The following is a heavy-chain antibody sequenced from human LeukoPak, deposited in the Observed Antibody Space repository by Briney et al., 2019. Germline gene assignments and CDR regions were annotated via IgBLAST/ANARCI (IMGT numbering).Heavy chain of an antibody. Sequence: SQTLSLTCTVSGGSINSGNYYWSWIRQPAGKGLEWVGRIYTSGTTNYNPSLKSRVTISVDTSKNQFSLKLSSVTAADTAVYYCARDYYEPQRAWYFDLWGRGTLVTVSS. D-gene: IGHD3-22*01. CDR2: IYTSGTT. V-gene: IGHV4-61*02. CDR1: GGSINSGNYY. J-gene: IGHJ2*01. CDR3: ARDYYEPQRAWYFDL.